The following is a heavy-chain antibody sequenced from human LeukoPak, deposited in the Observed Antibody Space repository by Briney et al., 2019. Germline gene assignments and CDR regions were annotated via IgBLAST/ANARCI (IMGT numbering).Heavy chain of an antibody. J-gene: IGHJ4*02. Sequence: GGFLRLSCAASGFTFSSYAMHWVRQAPGKGLEWVAVISYDGSNKYYADSVKGRFTISRDNSKNTLYLQMNSLRAEDTAVYYCAKVRVPPADYFDYWGQGTLVTVSS. CDR1: GFTFSSYA. V-gene: IGHV3-30-3*01. D-gene: IGHD3-10*01. CDR3: AKVRVPPADYFDY. CDR2: ISYDGSNK.